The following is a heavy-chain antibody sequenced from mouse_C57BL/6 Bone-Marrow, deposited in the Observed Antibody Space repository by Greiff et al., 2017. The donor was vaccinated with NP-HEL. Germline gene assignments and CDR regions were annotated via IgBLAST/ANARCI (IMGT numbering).Heavy chain of an antibody. J-gene: IGHJ2*01. CDR3: ARHDSYYLDY. CDR1: GFTFSSYG. V-gene: IGHV5-6*01. Sequence: EVKLMESGGDLVKPGGSLKLSCAASGFTFSSYGMSWVRQTPDKRLEWVATISSGGSYTYYTDSVTGRFTLSRDNAKNTLYLQMSSLKSEDTAMYYCARHDSYYLDYWGQGTTLTVSS. D-gene: IGHD2-13*01. CDR2: ISSGGSYT.